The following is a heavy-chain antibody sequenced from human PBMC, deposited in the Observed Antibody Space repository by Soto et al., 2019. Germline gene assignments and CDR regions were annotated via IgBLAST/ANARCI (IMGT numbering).Heavy chain of an antibody. J-gene: IGHJ2*01. D-gene: IGHD5-12*01. V-gene: IGHV1-69*12. Sequence: QVQLVQSGADVKKPGSSVKVSYKASGGTFSNYPVSWVRQAPGQGLEWMGGIIPIFGTVNYAQKFQGRLTITADESPSTAYMELSSLRSEDTAVYYCARGNHRWLQLWYFDLWGRGTLVTVSS. CDR3: ARGNHRWLQLWYFDL. CDR2: IIPIFGTV. CDR1: GGTFSNYP.